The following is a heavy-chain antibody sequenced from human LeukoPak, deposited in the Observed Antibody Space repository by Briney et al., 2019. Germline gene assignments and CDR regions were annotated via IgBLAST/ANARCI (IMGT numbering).Heavy chain of an antibody. CDR1: GFTLSDYE. D-gene: IGHD2-15*01. Sequence: GGSLRLSCAASGFTLSDYEMNWIRQAPGKGLEWVAYISSSGRSTYYAASVKGRFTISRDNTKNSLCLQMDSLRAEDTAVYYCARDPDCSGGRCSERGLDYWGQGTLVTVSS. J-gene: IGHJ4*02. CDR2: ISSSGRST. V-gene: IGHV3-48*03. CDR3: ARDPDCSGGRCSERGLDY.